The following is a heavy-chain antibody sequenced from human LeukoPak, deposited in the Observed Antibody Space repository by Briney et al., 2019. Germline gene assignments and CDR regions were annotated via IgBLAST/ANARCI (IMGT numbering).Heavy chain of an antibody. CDR3: ARDCGLAVIRDYYYYMDV. CDR2: IIPSFGTA. J-gene: IGHJ6*03. CDR1: GGTFSSYA. V-gene: IGHV1-69*13. D-gene: IGHD2-21*01. Sequence: SVKVSCKASGGTFSSYAISWVRQAPGQGLEWIGGIIPSFGTANYAHKFQGRFTITADESTSTASMELSSLSSEDTAVYYCARDCGLAVIRDYYYYMDVWGKGTTVTVSS.